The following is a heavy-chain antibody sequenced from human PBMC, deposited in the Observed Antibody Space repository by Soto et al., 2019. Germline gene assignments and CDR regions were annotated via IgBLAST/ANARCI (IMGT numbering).Heavy chain of an antibody. V-gene: IGHV1-69*06. CDR1: GGTFSSYA. CDR2: IIPIFGTA. J-gene: IGHJ6*02. D-gene: IGHD2-2*01. Sequence: QVQLVQSGAEVKKPGSSVKVSCKASGGTFSSYAISWVRQAPGQGLEWMGGIIPIFGTANYSQKFQGRVTISADKSTSTAYMELSSLRSEDTAVSYCARDLGYCSSTSCYHYYYYGMDVWGQGTTVTVSS. CDR3: ARDLGYCSSTSCYHYYYYGMDV.